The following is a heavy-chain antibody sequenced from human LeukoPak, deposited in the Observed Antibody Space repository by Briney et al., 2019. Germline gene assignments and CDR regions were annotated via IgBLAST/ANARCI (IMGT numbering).Heavy chain of an antibody. CDR1: GFTFGDYA. Sequence: PGGSLRLSCTASGFTFGDYAMSWVRQAPGKGLEWVGFIRSKAYGGTTEYAASVKGRFTISRDDSKSIAYLQMNSLKTEDTAVYYCTRDAGDYYGMDVWGQGTTVTVSS. V-gene: IGHV3-49*04. CDR2: IRSKAYGGTT. CDR3: TRDAGDYYGMDV. J-gene: IGHJ6*02. D-gene: IGHD7-27*01.